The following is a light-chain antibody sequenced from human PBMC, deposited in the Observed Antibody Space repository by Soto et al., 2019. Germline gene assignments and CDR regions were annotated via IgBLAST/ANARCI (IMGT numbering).Light chain of an antibody. Sequence: EIILTQSPDTLSLSPGARATLSCRASQTVSSNYLAWCQQRPGQAPRLLIYGASTRAAGIPDRFSGSGSGTEFTLTINSLQSEDSAVYYCQQHNQWPITFGQGTRLEIK. CDR2: GAS. V-gene: IGKV3D-15*01. CDR3: QQHNQWPIT. J-gene: IGKJ5*01. CDR1: QTVSSN.